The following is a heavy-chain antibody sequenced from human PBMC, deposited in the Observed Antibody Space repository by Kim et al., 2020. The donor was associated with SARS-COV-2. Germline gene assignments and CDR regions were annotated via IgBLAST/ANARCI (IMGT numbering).Heavy chain of an antibody. J-gene: IGHJ6*02. CDR3: ATSPAVAGTSYYYYYGMDV. CDR2: FDPEDGET. CDR1: GYTLTELS. Sequence: ASVKVSCKVSGYTLTELSMHWVRQAPGKGLEWMGGFDPEDGETIYAQKFQGRVTMTEDTSTDTAYMELSSLRSEDTAVYYCATSPAVAGTSYYYYYGMDVWGQGTTVTASS. V-gene: IGHV1-24*01. D-gene: IGHD6-19*01.